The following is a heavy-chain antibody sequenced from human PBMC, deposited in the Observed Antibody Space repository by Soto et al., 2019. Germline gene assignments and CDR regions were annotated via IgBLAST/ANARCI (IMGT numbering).Heavy chain of an antibody. CDR1: GGAFNNYA. Sequence: QVLLVQSGAEMKKPGSSMKVSCKASGGAFNNYAFSRLRQSPGQGLEWMGGIIPMFGTPKFAEKFQGRISITADDSIITVYLELSGLRSGDTAIYYCAREMPPLRRTYYYETSGSLEYLGQGTLVTVSS. CDR2: IIPMFGTP. J-gene: IGHJ4*02. D-gene: IGHD3-22*01. V-gene: IGHV1-69*01. CDR3: AREMPPLRRTYYYETSGSLEY.